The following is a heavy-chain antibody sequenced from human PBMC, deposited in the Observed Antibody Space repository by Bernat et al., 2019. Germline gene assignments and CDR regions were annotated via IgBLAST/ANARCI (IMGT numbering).Heavy chain of an antibody. V-gene: IGHV3-7*03. Sequence: EVQLVESGGGLVQPGASLTLSCAASGFTFRSSWMRWIRQAPGKGLEWVANIKQDGTEIYYVDAVKGRFTISRDNAKNSLYLQMNSLRAEDTAVYYCVKDTDYWGQGTLVTVSS. CDR3: VKDTDY. CDR1: GFTFRSSW. J-gene: IGHJ4*02. CDR2: IKQDGTEI.